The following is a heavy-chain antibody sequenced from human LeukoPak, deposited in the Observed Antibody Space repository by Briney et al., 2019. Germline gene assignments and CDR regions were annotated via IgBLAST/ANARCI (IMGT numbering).Heavy chain of an antibody. Sequence: GGSLRLSCAAFGFTFSSYAMSWVRQAPGKGLEWVSAISGSGGSTYYADSVKGRFTISRDNSKNTLYLQMNSLRAEDTAVYYCAKGLGYCSGGSCYVSFDYWGQGTLVTVSS. CDR3: AKGLGYCSGGSCYVSFDY. D-gene: IGHD2-15*01. CDR2: ISGSGGST. CDR1: GFTFSSYA. V-gene: IGHV3-23*01. J-gene: IGHJ4*02.